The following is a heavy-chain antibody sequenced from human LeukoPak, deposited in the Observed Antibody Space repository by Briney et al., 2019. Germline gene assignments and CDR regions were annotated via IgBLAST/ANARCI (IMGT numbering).Heavy chain of an antibody. CDR2: IAWDDDK. D-gene: IGHD3-10*01. CDR1: GFSLSTSGMR. Sequence: EPGPALVKPTQTLTLTCTFSGFSLSTSGMRVSWIRPPPGKALEWLARIAWDDDKFYSTSLKTRLTISKDASKNQVGLTMTDMDPVDTATYYCARTAYGSVPLYDYWGQGTLVTVSS. V-gene: IGHV2-70*04. J-gene: IGHJ4*02. CDR3: ARTAYGSVPLYDY.